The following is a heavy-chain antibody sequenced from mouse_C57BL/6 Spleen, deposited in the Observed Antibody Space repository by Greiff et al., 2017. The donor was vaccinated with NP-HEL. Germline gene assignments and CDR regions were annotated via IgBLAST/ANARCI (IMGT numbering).Heavy chain of an antibody. CDR3: ARVVTTFNYFDY. CDR2: IDTANGNT. V-gene: IGHV14-3*01. D-gene: IGHD2-2*01. J-gene: IGHJ2*01. Sequence: EVQLQQSVAELVRPGASVKLSCTASGFNIKHTYMHWVKQRPEQGLEWIGRIDTANGNTKYAPKFQGKATITADTSSNTAYLQHSSLTSEDTGIYYCARVVTTFNYFDYWGQGTTLTVSS. CDR1: GFNIKHTY.